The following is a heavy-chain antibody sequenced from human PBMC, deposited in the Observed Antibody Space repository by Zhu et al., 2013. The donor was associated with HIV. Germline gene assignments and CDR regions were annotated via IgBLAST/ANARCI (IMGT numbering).Heavy chain of an antibody. CDR1: GFIFTSVG. D-gene: IGHD6-13*01. CDR3: TRDQQRVNFDY. CDR2: VNPYNGVR. J-gene: IGHJ4*02. V-gene: IGHV1-18*04. Sequence: QVQLVQSGAEVKKPGASVKISCKATGFIFTSVGYSWVRQAPGKGFEWIGWVNPYNGVRVPTQRLQDRLTLAADTSTNTVYMELKSLRPDDTAIYYCTRDQQRVNFDYWGQGTLVTVTS.